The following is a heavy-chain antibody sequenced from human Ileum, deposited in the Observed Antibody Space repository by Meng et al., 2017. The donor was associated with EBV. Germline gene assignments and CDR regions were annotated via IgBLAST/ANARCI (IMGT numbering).Heavy chain of an antibody. J-gene: IGHJ4*02. CDR3: ARRPGSPSSRFDY. V-gene: IGHV2-5*01. D-gene: IGHD6-6*01. CDR2: IYWNDDK. CDR1: GFFFHSSGVV. Sequence: TLKDAGSVSGKPTITFTLPCLLSGFFFHSSGVVGGGNRQPPGKALEWLALIYWNDDKRYSPSLKSRLPVTRDTSKNQVVLTLTNVDPVDTATYYCARRPGSPSSRFDYWGQGTLVTVSS.